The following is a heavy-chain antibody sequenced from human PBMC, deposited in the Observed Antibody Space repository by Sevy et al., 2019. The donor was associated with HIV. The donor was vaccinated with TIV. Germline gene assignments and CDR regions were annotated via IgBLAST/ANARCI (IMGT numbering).Heavy chain of an antibody. D-gene: IGHD3-22*01. CDR3: ARGRTSDYYDSSGYYYFAPFDY. CDR2: ISAYNGNT. V-gene: IGHV1-18*04. CDR1: GYTFTSYG. Sequence: ASVKVSYKASGYTFTSYGISWVRQAPGQGLEWMGWISAYNGNTNYAQKLQGRVTMTTDTSTSTAYMELRSLRSDDTAVYYCARGRTSDYYDSSGYYYFAPFDYWGQGTLVTVSS. J-gene: IGHJ4*02.